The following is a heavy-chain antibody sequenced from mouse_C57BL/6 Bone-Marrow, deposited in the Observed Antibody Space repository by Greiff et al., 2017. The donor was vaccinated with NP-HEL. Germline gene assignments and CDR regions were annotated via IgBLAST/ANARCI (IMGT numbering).Heavy chain of an antibody. V-gene: IGHV5-6*01. CDR1: GFTFSSYG. CDR3: ARHGGWDPFAY. J-gene: IGHJ3*01. CDR2: ISSGGSYP. D-gene: IGHD4-1*01. Sequence: EVKLVESGGDLVKPGGSLKLSCAASGFTFSSYGMSWVRQTPDKRLEWVATISSGGSYPYYPDSVKGRFTISRDNAKNTLYLQMSSLKSEDTAMYYCARHGGWDPFAYWGQGTLVTVSA.